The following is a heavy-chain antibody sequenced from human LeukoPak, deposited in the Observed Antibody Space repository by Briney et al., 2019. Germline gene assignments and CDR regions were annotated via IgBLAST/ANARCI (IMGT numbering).Heavy chain of an antibody. J-gene: IGHJ4*02. Sequence: GGSLRLSCAASGFTFSSYGIHWVRQAPGKGLEWVAVISYDGSNKYYADSVKGRFTISRDNSKNTLYLQMNSLRAEDTAVYYCAKESDAVAGLDYWGQGTLVTVSS. CDR3: AKESDAVAGLDY. V-gene: IGHV3-30*18. D-gene: IGHD6-19*01. CDR2: ISYDGSNK. CDR1: GFTFSSYG.